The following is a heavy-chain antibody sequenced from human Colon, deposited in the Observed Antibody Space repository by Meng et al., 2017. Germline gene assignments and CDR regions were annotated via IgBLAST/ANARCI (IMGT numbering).Heavy chain of an antibody. CDR3: ARHGGYYQDF. D-gene: IGHD4-23*01. V-gene: IGHV4-4*02. CDR2: IDHRGSA. Sequence: QVQLQQWGAGLLTPSETLSLACSVSGASVSVNSYWSWVRQPPGRGLEWIGQIDHRGSAYYRPSLNSRVTMSLDKSRNQFSLRLTSVTAADTAVYYCARHGGYYQDFWGQGTLVTVSS. CDR1: GASVSVNSY. J-gene: IGHJ4*02.